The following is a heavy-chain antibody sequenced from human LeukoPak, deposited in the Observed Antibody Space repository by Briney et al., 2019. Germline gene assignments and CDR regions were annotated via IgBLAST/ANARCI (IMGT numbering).Heavy chain of an antibody. V-gene: IGHV1-69*06. Sequence: GASVKVSCTASGGTFSSYAISWVRQAPGQGLEWMGRIIPIFGTANYAQKFQGRVTITADKSTSTAYMELSSLRSEDTAVYYCARSTGIADRGYYYYYMDVWGKGTTVTVSS. CDR1: GGTFSSYA. CDR3: ARSTGIADRGYYYYYMDV. CDR2: IIPIFGTA. J-gene: IGHJ6*03. D-gene: IGHD6-13*01.